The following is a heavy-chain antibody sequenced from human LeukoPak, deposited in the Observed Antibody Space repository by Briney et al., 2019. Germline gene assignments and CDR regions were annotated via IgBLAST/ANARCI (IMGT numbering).Heavy chain of an antibody. CDR3: ARVERGCSYGPTYYYYYMDV. CDR1: GGSFSGYY. D-gene: IGHD5-18*01. Sequence: SETLSLTCAVYGGSFSGYYWSWIRQPPGKGLEWIGEINHSGSTNYNPSLKSRVTISVDTSKNQFSLKLSSVTAADTAVYYCARVERGCSYGPTYYYYYMDVWGKGTTVTVS. CDR2: INHSGST. J-gene: IGHJ6*03. V-gene: IGHV4-34*01.